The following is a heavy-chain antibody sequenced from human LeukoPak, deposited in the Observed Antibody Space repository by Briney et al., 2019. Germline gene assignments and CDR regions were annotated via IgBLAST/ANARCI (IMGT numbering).Heavy chain of an antibody. D-gene: IGHD1-26*01. CDR1: GFTFSDHY. CDR2: SRKKANNYII. V-gene: IGHV3-72*01. Sequence: PGGSLRLSCAASGFTFSDHYMDWVRQAPGKGVEWVGRSRKKANNYIIEYAASVEGRFTISRDDSKNSLYLQMNSLKTEDTAVYYCARWDSGSCSLGGQGTLVTVS. J-gene: IGHJ4*02. CDR3: ARWDSGSCSL.